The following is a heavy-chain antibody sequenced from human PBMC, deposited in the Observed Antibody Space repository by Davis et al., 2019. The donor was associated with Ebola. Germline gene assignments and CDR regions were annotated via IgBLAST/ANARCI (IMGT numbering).Heavy chain of an antibody. J-gene: IGHJ3*02. CDR3: ARDQGAIAARPSAFDM. CDR1: AFSFSSYS. V-gene: IGHV3-48*02. Sequence: GESLKISCAASAFSFSSYSMNWVRQAPGKGLEWVSYISTSSSPIYYADSVKGRFTISRDNAKNSLDLQMNSLRDEDTAVYYCARDQGAIAARPSAFDMWGQGTMVTVSS. D-gene: IGHD6-6*01. CDR2: ISTSSSPI.